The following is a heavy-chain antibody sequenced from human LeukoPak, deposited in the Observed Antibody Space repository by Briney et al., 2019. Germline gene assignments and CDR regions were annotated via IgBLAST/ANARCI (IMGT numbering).Heavy chain of an antibody. CDR3: TREGRGSDAFDY. J-gene: IGHJ4*02. V-gene: IGHV3-49*04. CDR2: IRSKAYGGTT. CDR1: GFTFGDYA. Sequence: PGGSLRLSCTASGFTFGDYAMSWVRQAPAKGLEWVGFIRSKAYGGTTEYAASVKGRFTISRVDSKSIAYLQMNSLKTEDTAVYYCTREGRGSDAFDYWGQGTLVTVSS. D-gene: IGHD3-16*01.